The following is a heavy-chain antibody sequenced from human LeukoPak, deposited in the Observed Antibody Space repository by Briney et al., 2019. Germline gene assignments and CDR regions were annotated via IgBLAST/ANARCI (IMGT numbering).Heavy chain of an antibody. CDR3: AREGGPYRPLDY. CDR1: GGSITNTNY. V-gene: IGHV4-4*02. J-gene: IGHJ4*02. Sequence: PSGSLSLTCGVSGGSITNTNYWTWVRQPPGKGLEWIGEVNLQGSTNYNPSLMGRVAIAVDTSENHISLQLTSVTAADTAVYYCAREGGPYRPLDYSGQGTLVTVSS. CDR2: VNLQGST.